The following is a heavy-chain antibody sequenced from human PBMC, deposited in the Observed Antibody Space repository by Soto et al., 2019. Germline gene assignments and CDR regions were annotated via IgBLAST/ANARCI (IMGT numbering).Heavy chain of an antibody. CDR3: TTVRGYYLYYYYYYGMDV. CDR2: IKSKTDGGTT. CDR1: GFTFSNAW. Sequence: PGGSLRLSCAASGFTFSNAWMNWVRQAPGKGLEWVGRIKSKTDGGTTDYAAPVKGRFTISRDDSKNTLYLQMNSLKTEDTAVYYCTTVRGYYLYYYYYYGMDVWGQGTTVTVSS. V-gene: IGHV3-15*07. J-gene: IGHJ6*02. D-gene: IGHD3-22*01.